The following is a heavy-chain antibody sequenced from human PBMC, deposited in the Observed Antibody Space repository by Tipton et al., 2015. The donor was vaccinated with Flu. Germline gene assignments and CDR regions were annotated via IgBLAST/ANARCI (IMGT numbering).Heavy chain of an antibody. J-gene: IGHJ4*02. CDR3: AMGDGDSDY. D-gene: IGHD4-17*01. CDR2: SYYSGST. Sequence: TLSLTCTVSGGSISSYYWSWIRQPPGKGLEWIGYSYYSGSTNYNPSLKSRVTISVDTSKNQFSLKLSPVTAADTAVYDCAMGDGDSDYWGQGTLVTVSS. CDR1: GGSISSYY. V-gene: IGHV4-59*01.